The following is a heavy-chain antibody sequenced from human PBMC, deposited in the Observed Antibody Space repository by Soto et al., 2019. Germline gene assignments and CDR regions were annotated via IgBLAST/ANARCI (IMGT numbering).Heavy chain of an antibody. D-gene: IGHD2-21*02. Sequence: EVQLVESGGGLVQPGGSLRLSCAASGFIFTRYWMTWVRQAPGKGLEWVANIKHDGSEKYYVDSVKGRFAISRDNAQNSVYLQLNGLRAEDTAVYYCGRDLGTWGGDCSLDYWGQGTLVTVSA. J-gene: IGHJ4*02. CDR2: IKHDGSEK. CDR3: GRDLGTWGGDCSLDY. CDR1: GFIFTRYW. V-gene: IGHV3-7*04.